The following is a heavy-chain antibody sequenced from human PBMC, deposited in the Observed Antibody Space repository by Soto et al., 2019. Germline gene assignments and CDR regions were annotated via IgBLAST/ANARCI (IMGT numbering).Heavy chain of an antibody. CDR3: ARERFQVISDGMDV. CDR2: INPETGGT. D-gene: IGHD2-21*01. V-gene: IGHV1-2*02. J-gene: IGHJ6*02. CDR1: GYTFTVYY. Sequence: GASVKVSGKASGYTFTVYYVHCVLESPGQWLEWMGWINPETGGTSYAQKFQGRVTLSRDTSINTAYLELSSLRFDDAAVYFCARERFQVISDGMDVWGQGTTVTVSS.